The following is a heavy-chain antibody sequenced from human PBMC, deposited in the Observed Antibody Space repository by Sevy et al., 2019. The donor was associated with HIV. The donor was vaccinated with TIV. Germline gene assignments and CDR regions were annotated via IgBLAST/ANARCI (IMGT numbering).Heavy chain of an antibody. Sequence: SGPTLVKPTQTLTLTCTFSGFSLSTSGVGVGWIRQPPGKALEWLALIYWNDDKRYSPSLKSRLTITKDTSKNQVVLTMTNMDPEDTATYYCALTYYYDSSGYPFDYWGQGTLVTVSS. J-gene: IGHJ4*02. CDR1: GFSLSTSGVG. V-gene: IGHV2-5*01. CDR2: IYWNDDK. CDR3: ALTYYYDSSGYPFDY. D-gene: IGHD3-22*01.